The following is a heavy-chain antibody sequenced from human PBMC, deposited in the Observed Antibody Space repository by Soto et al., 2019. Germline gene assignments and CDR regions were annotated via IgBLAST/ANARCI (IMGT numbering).Heavy chain of an antibody. D-gene: IGHD2-2*01. CDR3: ARDYIVVVPAAIRYYGMDV. Sequence: GASVKCSGKASGYTFTSYGISGVRQAPGQGLEWMGWISAYNGNTNYAQKLQGRVTMTTDTSTSTAYMELRSLRSDDTAVYYCARDYIVVVPAAIRYYGMDVWGQGTTVTVSS. CDR2: ISAYNGNT. J-gene: IGHJ6*02. CDR1: GYTFTSYG. V-gene: IGHV1-18*01.